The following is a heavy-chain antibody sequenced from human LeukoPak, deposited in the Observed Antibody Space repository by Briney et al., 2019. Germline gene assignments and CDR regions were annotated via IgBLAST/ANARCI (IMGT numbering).Heavy chain of an antibody. CDR2: ISWNSRSI. CDR3: AKEGSSWSTFDY. Sequence: GRSLRLSCATSGFTFNDYAMYWVRHAPGKGLEWVSGISWNSRSIAYADSVKGRFTISRGNAKNSLYLQMNSLRAEDMALYYCAKEGSSWSTFDYWGQGTLVTVSS. CDR1: GFTFNDYA. V-gene: IGHV3-9*03. J-gene: IGHJ4*02. D-gene: IGHD6-13*01.